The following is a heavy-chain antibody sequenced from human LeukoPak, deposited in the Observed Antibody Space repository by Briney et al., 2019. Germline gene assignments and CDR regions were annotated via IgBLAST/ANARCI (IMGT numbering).Heavy chain of an antibody. D-gene: IGHD3-3*01. CDR2: ISAYNGNT. Sequence: GASVKVPCKASGYTFTSYGISWVRQAPGQGLEWMGWISAYNGNTTYAQKLQGRVTMTTDTSTSTAYMELRSLRSDDTAVYYCARVVTIFGVVKRYYYYMDVWGKGTTVTVSS. V-gene: IGHV1-18*01. CDR1: GYTFTSYG. CDR3: ARVVTIFGVVKRYYYYMDV. J-gene: IGHJ6*03.